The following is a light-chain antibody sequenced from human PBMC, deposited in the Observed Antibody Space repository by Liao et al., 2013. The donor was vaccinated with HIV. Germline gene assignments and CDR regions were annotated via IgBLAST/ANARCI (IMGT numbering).Light chain of an antibody. CDR1: KLGDKY. CDR2: QDD. V-gene: IGLV3-1*01. J-gene: IGLJ1*01. Sequence: SYEVTQPPSVSVSPGQTATITCSGAKLGDKYACWYQQKPGQSPVLVLFQDDKRPSGIPERFAGSNSGNTATLTISGTQTIDEADYYCQAWDSSTFVFGTGTKVTVL. CDR3: QAWDSSTFV.